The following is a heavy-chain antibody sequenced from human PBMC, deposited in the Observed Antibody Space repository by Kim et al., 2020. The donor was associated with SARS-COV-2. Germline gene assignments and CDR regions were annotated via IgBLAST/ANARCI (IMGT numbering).Heavy chain of an antibody. CDR1: GFTFRNYA. V-gene: IGHV3-64*05. CDR2: ISSDGGST. Sequence: GGSLRLSCSASGFTFRNYAMHWVRQAPGKGLEYVSAISSDGGSTHYADSVKGRFTISRDNSKNMLYVQMSSLRVEDTAIYYCVTRNYYNSGSYYEGAPFDFWGQGTLVTVSS. J-gene: IGHJ4*02. D-gene: IGHD3-10*01. CDR3: VTRNYYNSGSYYEGAPFDF.